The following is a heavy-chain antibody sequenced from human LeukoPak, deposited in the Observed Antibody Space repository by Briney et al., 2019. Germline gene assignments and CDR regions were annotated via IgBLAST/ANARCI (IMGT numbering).Heavy chain of an antibody. V-gene: IGHV1-69*13. D-gene: IGHD4-11*01. J-gene: IGHJ4*02. Sequence: SVTVSCMASGGTFSSYGISWVRLAPGQGLERMGEIIPIFGTANYAHKFQGRVTITADESTSTAYMQLSSLRSEDTAVYYCASSKVTTPVGTIDYWGQGTLVTVSS. CDR1: GGTFSSYG. CDR3: ASSKVTTPVGTIDY. CDR2: IIPIFGTA.